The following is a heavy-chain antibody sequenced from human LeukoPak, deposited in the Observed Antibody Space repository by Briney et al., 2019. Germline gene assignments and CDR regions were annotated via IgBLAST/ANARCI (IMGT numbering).Heavy chain of an antibody. Sequence: GGSLRLSCAASGFTLSDYYMDWVRQAPGKGLEWVGRSRHKAKRYTTEYAASVKGRFTISRDDSKNSLYLQMNSLKTEDTAVYYCTRVLAAAANALDIWGQGTMVTVSS. CDR2: SRHKAKRYTT. D-gene: IGHD6-13*01. CDR3: TRVLAAAANALDI. V-gene: IGHV3-72*01. J-gene: IGHJ3*02. CDR1: GFTLSDYY.